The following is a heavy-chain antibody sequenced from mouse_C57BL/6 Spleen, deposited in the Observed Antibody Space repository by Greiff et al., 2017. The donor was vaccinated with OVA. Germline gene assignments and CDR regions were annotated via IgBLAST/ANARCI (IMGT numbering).Heavy chain of an antibody. Sequence: EVQLQESGGGLVKPGGSLKLSCAASGFTFSDYGMHWVRQAPEKGLEWVAYISSGSSTIYYADTVKGRFTISRDNAKNTLFLQMTSLRSEDTAMYYCARGGGTDYAMDYWGQGTSVTVSS. D-gene: IGHD4-1*01. J-gene: IGHJ4*01. CDR3: ARGGGTDYAMDY. CDR2: ISSGSSTI. CDR1: GFTFSDYG. V-gene: IGHV5-17*01.